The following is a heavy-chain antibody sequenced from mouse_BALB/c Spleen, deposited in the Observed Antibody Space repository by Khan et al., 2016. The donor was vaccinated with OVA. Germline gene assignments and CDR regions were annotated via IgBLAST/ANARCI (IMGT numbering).Heavy chain of an antibody. CDR2: ISYSGST. V-gene: IGHV3-2*02. CDR1: GYSITRGYG. Sequence: EVQLQESGPGLVKPSQSLSLTCTVTGYSITRGYGWNWIRQFPGNKLEWMCYISYSGSTNYNPSLKSRISINRYTSKNQFFLQLNSVTTEDTATYYCARTARIKYWGQGTTLTVSS. D-gene: IGHD1-2*01. CDR3: ARTARIKY. J-gene: IGHJ2*01.